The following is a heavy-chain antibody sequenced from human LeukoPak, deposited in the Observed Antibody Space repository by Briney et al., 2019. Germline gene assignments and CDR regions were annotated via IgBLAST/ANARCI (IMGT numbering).Heavy chain of an antibody. CDR3: ARDLMQGAFDI. CDR2: IYSGGST. J-gene: IGHJ3*02. Sequence: GGSLRLSCAASGFTFSRYWMSWVRQAPGKGLEWVSLIYSGGSTYYADSVKGRFTNSRDDSKNTLYLQMNSLRAEDTAVYYCARDLMQGAFDIWGQGTMVTVSS. CDR1: GFTFSRYW. V-gene: IGHV3-53*01.